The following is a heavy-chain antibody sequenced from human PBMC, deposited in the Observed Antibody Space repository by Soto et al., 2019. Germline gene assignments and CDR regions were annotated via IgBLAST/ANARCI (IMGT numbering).Heavy chain of an antibody. CDR2: IWYDGSNK. V-gene: IGHV3-33*08. Sequence: GESLKISCAASGFTFSSYGMHWVRQAPGKGLEWVSVIWYDGSNKYYADSVKGRFTISRDNSKNTLYLQMNSLRAEDTAVYYGARDLLGGNYFDYWGQGTLVTVSS. D-gene: IGHD2-15*01. CDR1: GFTFSSYG. CDR3: ARDLLGGNYFDY. J-gene: IGHJ4*02.